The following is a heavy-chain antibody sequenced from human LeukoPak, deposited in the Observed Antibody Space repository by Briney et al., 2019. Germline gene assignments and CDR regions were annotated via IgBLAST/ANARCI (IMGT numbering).Heavy chain of an antibody. CDR1: GFTFSSYA. CDR3: AREVVTMEGTNWFDP. Sequence: GRSLRLSCAASGFTFSSYAMHWVRQAPGKGLEWVAVISYDGSNKYYAASVKGRFTIYRDNSKNTLYLQMNSLRAEDTAVYYCAREVVTMEGTNWFDPWGQGTLVTVSS. CDR2: ISYDGSNK. D-gene: IGHD3-3*01. V-gene: IGHV3-30-3*01. J-gene: IGHJ5*02.